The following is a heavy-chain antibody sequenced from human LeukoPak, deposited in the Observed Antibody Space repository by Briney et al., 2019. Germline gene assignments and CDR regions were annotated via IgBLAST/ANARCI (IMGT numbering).Heavy chain of an antibody. CDR2: IYYSGST. CDR3: ARLRYSGSYTDFDY. Sequence: SETLSLTCTVSGGSISSSSYYWGWIRQPPGKGLEWIGSIYYSGSTYYNPSLKSRVTISVDTSKNQFSLKLSSVTAADTAVYYCARLRYSGSYTDFDYWGQGNLVTVSS. CDR1: GGSISSSSYY. J-gene: IGHJ4*02. D-gene: IGHD1-26*01. V-gene: IGHV4-39*01.